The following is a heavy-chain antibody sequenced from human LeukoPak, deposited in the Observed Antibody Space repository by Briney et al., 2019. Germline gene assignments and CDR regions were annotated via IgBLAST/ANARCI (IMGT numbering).Heavy chain of an antibody. D-gene: IGHD3-22*01. CDR1: GFTFSSYD. V-gene: IGHV3-13*01. CDR2: IGTAGDT. J-gene: IGHJ3*02. CDR3: ASPPLYYYDSSGTRGDAFDI. Sequence: GGSLRLSCAASGFTFSSYDMHWVRQATGKGLEWVSAIGTAGDTYYPGSVKGRFTISRENAKNSLYLQMNSLRAGDTAVYYCASPPLYYYDSSGTRGDAFDIWGQGTMVTVSS.